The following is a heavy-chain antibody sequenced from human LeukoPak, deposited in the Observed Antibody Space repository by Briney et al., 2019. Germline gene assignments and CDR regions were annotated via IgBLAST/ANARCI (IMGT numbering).Heavy chain of an antibody. CDR3: ARVKYGSGSYYFYYYYYYMDV. CDR1: GGSFSGYY. Sequence: SETLSLTCAVYGGSFSGYYWSWIRQPPGKGLEWIGYIFYSGSTNYNPSLKSRVTILVDTSKNQFSLKLSSVTAADTAVYYCARVKYGSGSYYFYYYYYYMDVWGKGTTVTISS. V-gene: IGHV4-59*01. CDR2: IFYSGST. D-gene: IGHD3-10*01. J-gene: IGHJ6*03.